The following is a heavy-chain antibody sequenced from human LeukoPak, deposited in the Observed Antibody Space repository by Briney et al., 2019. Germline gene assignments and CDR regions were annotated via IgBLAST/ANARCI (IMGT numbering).Heavy chain of an antibody. Sequence: PSETLSLTCAVYGGSFSGYYWSWIRQPPGKGLEWIGEINHSGSTNYNPSLKSRVTISVDTSKNQFSLKLSSVTAADTAVYYCARVTAAAGDFDYWGQGTLVTVSS. V-gene: IGHV4-34*01. D-gene: IGHD6-13*01. CDR1: GGSFSGYY. CDR3: ARVTAAAGDFDY. J-gene: IGHJ4*02. CDR2: INHSGST.